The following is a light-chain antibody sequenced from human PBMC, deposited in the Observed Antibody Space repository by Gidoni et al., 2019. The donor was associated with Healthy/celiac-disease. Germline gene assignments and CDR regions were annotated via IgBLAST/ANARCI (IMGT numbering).Light chain of an antibody. V-gene: IGKV3-15*01. CDR3: QQYNNWPRT. CDR2: GAS. Sequence: EIVMTQSPATLSVSPGERATLSCRASQSVSSNLAWYQQKPGQAPMPLIYGASTRATGIPARFSGSGSGTEFTLTISSLQSEDFAVYYCQQYNNWPRTFXQXTKVEIK. CDR1: QSVSSN. J-gene: IGKJ1*01.